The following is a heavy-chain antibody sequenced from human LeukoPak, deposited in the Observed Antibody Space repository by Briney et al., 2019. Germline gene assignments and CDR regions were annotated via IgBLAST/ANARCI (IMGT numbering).Heavy chain of an antibody. CDR3: ARIIAVAGKVLELDY. CDR2: IYYSGST. D-gene: IGHD6-19*01. J-gene: IGHJ4*02. V-gene: IGHV4-59*01. Sequence: SETLSLTCTVSSGSISSYYWSWIRQPPGKGLEWIGYIYYSGSTNYNPSLKSRVTISVDTSKNQFSLKLSSVTAADTAVYYCARIIAVAGKVLELDYWGQGTLVTVSS. CDR1: SGSISSYY.